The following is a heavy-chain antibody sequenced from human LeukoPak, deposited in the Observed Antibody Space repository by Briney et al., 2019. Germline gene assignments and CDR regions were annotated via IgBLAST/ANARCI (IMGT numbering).Heavy chain of an antibody. CDR3: ARDVLDYYDRSDYVT. V-gene: IGHV1-69*06. CDR1: GYIFTGYY. CDR2: IIPMFGAA. D-gene: IGHD3-22*01. Sequence: PMASVKVTCKSSGYIFTGYYMCWVRQAPVQGLEWIGGIIPMFGAANYAQKFQGRVTIIADKSTSTAYMELSSLKSEDTAVYYCARDVLDYYDRSDYVTWGQGTLVTVSS. J-gene: IGHJ4*02.